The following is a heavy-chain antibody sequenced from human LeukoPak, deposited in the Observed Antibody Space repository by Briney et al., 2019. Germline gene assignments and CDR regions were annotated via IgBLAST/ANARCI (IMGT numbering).Heavy chain of an antibody. CDR2: IYYSGST. J-gene: IGHJ4*02. Sequence: PSETLSLTCTVSGGSISSYYWSWIRQPPGKGLEWIGYIYYSGSTNYNPSLKSRVTISVDTSKNQFSLKLSSVTAAGTAVYYCARTNRWVRGDPFDYWGQGTLVTVSS. V-gene: IGHV4-59*08. CDR1: GGSISSYY. CDR3: ARTNRWVRGDPFDY. D-gene: IGHD3-10*01.